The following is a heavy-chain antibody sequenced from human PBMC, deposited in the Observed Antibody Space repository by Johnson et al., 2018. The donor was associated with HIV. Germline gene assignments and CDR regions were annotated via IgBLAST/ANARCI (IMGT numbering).Heavy chain of an antibody. CDR1: RFTFSSYV. V-gene: IGHV3-30-3*01. J-gene: IGHJ3*01. CDR3: ARAPKQGFRDFAGGAFDV. CDR2: ISYDGNNK. Sequence: QVQLVESGGGVVQPGRSLRLSCAASRFTFSSYVMHWVRQAPGKGLAWVAVISYDGNNKYYADSVKGRFTISRDNDKNTVYLQMNSLRVDDTALYSCARAPKQGFRDFAGGAFDVWGQGTMVTVSS. D-gene: IGHD2-21*02.